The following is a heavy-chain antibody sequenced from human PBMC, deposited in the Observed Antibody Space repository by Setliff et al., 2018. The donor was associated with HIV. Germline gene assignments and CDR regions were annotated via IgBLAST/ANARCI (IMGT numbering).Heavy chain of an antibody. CDR1: GYAISSGYY. D-gene: IGHD3-10*01. V-gene: IGHV4-38-2*01. J-gene: IGHJ6*04. CDR2: IYHSGTI. Sequence: SETLSLTCAVSGYAISSGYYWGWLRQPPGKGLEWVGIIYHSGTIYYNPSLKSRVTISVDTYKIQFSLILNSVTAADTAIYYCTRRGADSYYPRPLDIWGKGPTVTVSS. CDR3: TRRGADSYYPRPLDI.